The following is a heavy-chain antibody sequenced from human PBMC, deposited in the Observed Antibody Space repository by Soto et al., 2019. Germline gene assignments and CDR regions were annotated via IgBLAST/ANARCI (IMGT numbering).Heavy chain of an antibody. J-gene: IGHJ4*02. CDR3: ARDNYYDSSGYSDY. V-gene: IGHV4-38-2*02. D-gene: IGHD3-22*01. Sequence: SETLSLTXAVSGYSISSGYYWGWIRQPPGKGLEWIGSIYHSGSTYYNPSLKSRVTISVDTSKNQFSLKLSSVTAADTAVYYCARDNYYDSSGYSDYWGQGTLVTVSS. CDR1: GYSISSGYY. CDR2: IYHSGST.